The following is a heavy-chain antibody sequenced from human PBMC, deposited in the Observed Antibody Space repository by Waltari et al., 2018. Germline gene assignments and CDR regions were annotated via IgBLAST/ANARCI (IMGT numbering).Heavy chain of an antibody. Sequence: QVQLVQSGAEVTKPGASVKVSCKPYGYTFTDYHIHWVRQAPGQGLEWIGLINPKSCGTYYAQTFQGWVTMTRDTSTSTVYMELSSLKSDDTAMYYCARRSCTGECYAPYVYWGQGSLVTVSS. V-gene: IGHV1-2*04. D-gene: IGHD2-8*02. CDR1: GYTFTDYH. CDR2: INPKSCGT. CDR3: ARRSCTGECYAPYVY. J-gene: IGHJ4*02.